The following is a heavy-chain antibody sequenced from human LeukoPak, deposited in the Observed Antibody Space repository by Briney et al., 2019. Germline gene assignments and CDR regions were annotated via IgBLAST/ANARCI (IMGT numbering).Heavy chain of an antibody. CDR2: ISGSGGST. J-gene: IGHJ4*02. V-gene: IGHV3-23*01. CDR1: GFTFSRYA. Sequence: GGSLRLSCATSGFTFSRYAMSWARQAPGKGLEWVSTISGSGGSTYYAGSVKGRFTISRDNSKTTLYLQMNTLRADDTAVYYCAKETYFYDSSESDVGYWGQGTLVTVSS. D-gene: IGHD3-22*01. CDR3: AKETYFYDSSESDVGY.